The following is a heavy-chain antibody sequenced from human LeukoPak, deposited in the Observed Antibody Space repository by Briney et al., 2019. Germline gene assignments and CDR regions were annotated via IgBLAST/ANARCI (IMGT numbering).Heavy chain of an antibody. V-gene: IGHV3-7*03. CDR2: IKQDGSEK. CDR1: GFTFSSYW. D-gene: IGHD2-2*01. CDR3: AREGRYCSSTSCLNYYYYGMDV. Sequence: TGGSLRLSCAASGFTFSSYWMSWVRQAPGKGLEWVANIKQDGSEKYYVDSVKGRFTISRDNAKNSLYLQMNSLRAEDTAVYYCAREGRYCSSTSCLNYYYYGMDVWGQGTTVTVSS. J-gene: IGHJ6*02.